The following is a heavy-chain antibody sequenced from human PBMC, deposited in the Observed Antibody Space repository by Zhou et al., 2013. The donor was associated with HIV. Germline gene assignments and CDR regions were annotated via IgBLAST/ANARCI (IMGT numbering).Heavy chain of an antibody. D-gene: IGHD6-25*01. CDR1: GYPFTFYS. Sequence: QVQLEQPGAEVRKPGAPVELTCQASGYPFTFYSMHWVRQAPGQGLEWVGLINPGDGSTTHAQKFEGRVSVTTDTSTNTAYMELRSLRSDDTAVYYCARALSARWIGGGFFYMDVWGKGTTVTVS. V-gene: IGHV1-46*01. CDR2: INPGDGST. J-gene: IGHJ6*03. CDR3: ARALSARWIGGGFFYMDV.